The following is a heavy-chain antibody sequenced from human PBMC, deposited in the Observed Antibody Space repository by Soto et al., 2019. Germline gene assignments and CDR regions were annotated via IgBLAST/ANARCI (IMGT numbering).Heavy chain of an antibody. V-gene: IGHV1-18*01. D-gene: IGHD3-16*01. CDR2: VSTYGGST. J-gene: IGHJ4*02. CDR1: GYTFTKFG. CDR3: ARDRLTPTTSLVFDY. Sequence: QVQLVQSGGEVKKPGASVKVSCKASGYTFTKFGFSWLRQAPGQGPEWMGWVSTYGGSTDYAQKFQGRVTMTTDTSTSTAYMELTSLRYEDTAVYYCARDRLTPTTSLVFDYWGQGTLVTVSS.